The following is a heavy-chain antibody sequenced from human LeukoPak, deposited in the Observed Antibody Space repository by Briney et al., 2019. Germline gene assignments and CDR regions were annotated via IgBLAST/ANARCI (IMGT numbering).Heavy chain of an antibody. D-gene: IGHD3-10*01. CDR1: GYTFTSYG. CDR2: ISAYNGNT. Sequence: ASVKVSCKASGYTFTSYGISWVRQAPGQGLEWMGWISAYNGNTNYAQKLQGRVTMTTDTSTSTAYMELRSLRSDDTAVYYCARDRPEYDVLLWFGELVPYYYYYYMDVWGKGTTVTVSS. CDR3: ARDRPEYDVLLWFGELVPYYYYYYMDV. J-gene: IGHJ6*03. V-gene: IGHV1-18*01.